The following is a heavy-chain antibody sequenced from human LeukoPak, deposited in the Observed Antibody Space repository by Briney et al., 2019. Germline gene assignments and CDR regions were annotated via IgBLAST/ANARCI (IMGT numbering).Heavy chain of an antibody. D-gene: IGHD1-26*01. CDR1: GDSITSYY. J-gene: IGHJ5*02. Sequence: SETLPLTCTVSGDSITSYYWSWIRQPAGKGLEWIGRIYTSGSINYNPSLESRVTLLVDTSKKQFSLRLTSVTAADTAVYYCAREVGATRLGWFDPWGQGTLVTVSS. V-gene: IGHV4-4*07. CDR2: IYTSGSI. CDR3: AREVGATRLGWFDP.